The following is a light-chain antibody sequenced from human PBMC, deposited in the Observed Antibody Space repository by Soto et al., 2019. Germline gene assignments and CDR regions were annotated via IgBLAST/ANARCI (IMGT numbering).Light chain of an antibody. CDR2: GAS. CDR3: LQTDNYPLT. CDR1: QDIRND. V-gene: IGKV1-6*01. Sequence: AIQMTQSPSSLSASVGDSVTITCRASQDIRNDLGWFQQKPGKAPNLLIYGASSVHRGVPSRFSGSGSGSDFTLTISSLQSEDFATYYCLQTDNYPLTFGGGTRVEI. J-gene: IGKJ4*01.